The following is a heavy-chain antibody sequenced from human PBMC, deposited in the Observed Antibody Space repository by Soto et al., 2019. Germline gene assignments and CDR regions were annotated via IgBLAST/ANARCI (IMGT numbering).Heavy chain of an antibody. CDR2: INHSGST. CDR3: ARGTLQLWSHQSGFDY. D-gene: IGHD5-18*01. CDR1: GGSFSGYY. V-gene: IGHV4-34*01. Sequence: PSETLSLTCAVYGGSFSGYYWSWIRQPPGKGLEWIGEINHSGSTNYNPSLKSRVTISVDTSKNQFSLKLSSVTAADTAVYYCARGTLQLWSHQSGFDYWGQGTLVTVSS. J-gene: IGHJ4*02.